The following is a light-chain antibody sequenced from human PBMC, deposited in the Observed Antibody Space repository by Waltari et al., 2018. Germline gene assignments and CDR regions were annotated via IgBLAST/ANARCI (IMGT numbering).Light chain of an antibody. CDR1: QSLVHSDGNTY. CDR3: MQGTHWPWT. V-gene: IGKV2-30*02. Sequence: VVMTQSPLSLPVTLGQPASISCRSSQSLVHSDGNTYLNWFQQRPGQSPRRLFYRVSNRDSGVPDRCSGSGSGTDFTLKISRVEAEDVGVYYCMQGTHWPWTFGQGTKVEIK. J-gene: IGKJ1*01. CDR2: RVS.